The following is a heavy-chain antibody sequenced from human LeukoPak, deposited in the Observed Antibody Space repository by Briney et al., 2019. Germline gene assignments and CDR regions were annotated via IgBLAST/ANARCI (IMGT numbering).Heavy chain of an antibody. D-gene: IGHD3-10*01. CDR2: FDPEDGET. Sequence: EASVTVSCMLSGYTLTELSMHWVRPAAGKGREWMGGFDPEDGETIYAQKFQGRVTMTEDTSTDTAYMELSSLRSEDTAVYYCATLPRGFGELPPDDWGQGTLVTVSS. J-gene: IGHJ4*02. CDR1: GYTLTELS. V-gene: IGHV1-24*01. CDR3: ATLPRGFGELPPDD.